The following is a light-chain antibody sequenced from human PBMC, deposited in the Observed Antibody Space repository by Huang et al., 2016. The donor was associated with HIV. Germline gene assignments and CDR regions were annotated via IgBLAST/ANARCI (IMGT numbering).Light chain of an antibody. CDR2: DAS. CDR3: QQRVNGLT. J-gene: IGKJ4*01. Sequence: EIVLTPSPATLSFFPGQKVSLSCRASQNINTHLAWYHQRPGQPHRLLISDASSRVPGVPAMFSGSGSGTDFTLTISSLESEDFANYYCQQRVNGLTFGGGTKV. V-gene: IGKV3-11*01. CDR1: QNINTH.